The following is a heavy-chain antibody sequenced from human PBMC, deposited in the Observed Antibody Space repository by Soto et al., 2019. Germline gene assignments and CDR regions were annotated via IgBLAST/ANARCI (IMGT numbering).Heavy chain of an antibody. CDR3: AKDSNKYSSSLRGRYFDY. Sequence: QVQLVQSGAEVKKPGASVKVSCEASGYNFIDYYIHWVRQAPGQGFEWMGRISPKSGGTNYAQKFEGRVTMTWDTSLNTAYMELSSLKSDDTAVYYCAKDSNKYSSSLRGRYFDYWGQGIGVTVSS. D-gene: IGHD4-4*01. V-gene: IGHV1-2*02. J-gene: IGHJ4*02. CDR1: GYNFIDYY. CDR2: ISPKSGGT.